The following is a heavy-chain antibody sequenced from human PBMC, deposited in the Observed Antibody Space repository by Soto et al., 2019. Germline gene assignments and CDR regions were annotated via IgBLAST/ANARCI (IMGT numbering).Heavy chain of an antibody. D-gene: IGHD2-2*02. V-gene: IGHV3-33*01. CDR3: ARVHYPLGYCSSTSCYTPSAYFDY. Sequence: PGGSLRLSCAASGFTFSSYGMHWVRQAPGKGLEWVAVIWYDGSNKYYADSVKGRFTISRDNSKNTLYLQMNSLRAEDTAVYYCARVHYPLGYCSSTSCYTPSAYFDYWGQGILVTVSS. J-gene: IGHJ4*02. CDR2: IWYDGSNK. CDR1: GFTFSSYG.